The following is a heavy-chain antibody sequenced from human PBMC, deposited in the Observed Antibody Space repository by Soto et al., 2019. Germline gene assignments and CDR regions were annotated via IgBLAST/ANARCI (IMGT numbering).Heavy chain of an antibody. CDR1: GYTFTSYA. Sequence: GASVKVSCKASGYTFTSYAMHWVRQAPGQGLEWMGWINPNSGGTNYAQKFQGWVTMTRDTSISTAYMELSRLRSDDTAVYYCASRVRSYYYGMDVWGQGTTVTVSS. D-gene: IGHD3-22*01. V-gene: IGHV1-2*04. J-gene: IGHJ6*02. CDR3: ASRVRSYYYGMDV. CDR2: INPNSGGT.